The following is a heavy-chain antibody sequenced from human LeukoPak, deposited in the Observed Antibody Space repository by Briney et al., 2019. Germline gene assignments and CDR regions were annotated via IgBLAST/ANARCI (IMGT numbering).Heavy chain of an antibody. CDR1: GFTFSSYA. D-gene: IGHD3-3*01. V-gene: IGHV3-30-3*01. CDR3: ARDRGVVIMSPNDY. Sequence: GGSLRISCAASGFTFSSYAMHWVRQAPGKGLEWVAVISYDGSNKYYADSVKGRFTISRDNSKNTLYLQMNSLRAEDTAVYYCARDRGVVIMSPNDYWGQGTLVTVSS. J-gene: IGHJ4*02. CDR2: ISYDGSNK.